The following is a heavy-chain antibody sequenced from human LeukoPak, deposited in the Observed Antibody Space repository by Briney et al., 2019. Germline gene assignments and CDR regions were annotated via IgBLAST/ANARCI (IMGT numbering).Heavy chain of an antibody. Sequence: ASVKVSCKVSGYTLTELSMHWVRQAPGKGPEWMGGFDPEDGETIYAQKFQGRVTMTEDTSTDTAYMELSSLRSEDTAVYYCATDRITMVRGVSDAFDIWGQGTMVTVSS. CDR1: GYTLTELS. D-gene: IGHD3-10*01. V-gene: IGHV1-24*01. CDR2: FDPEDGET. J-gene: IGHJ3*02. CDR3: ATDRITMVRGVSDAFDI.